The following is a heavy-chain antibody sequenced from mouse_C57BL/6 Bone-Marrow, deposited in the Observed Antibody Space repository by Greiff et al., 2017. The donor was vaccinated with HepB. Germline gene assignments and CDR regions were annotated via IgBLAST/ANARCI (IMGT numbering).Heavy chain of an antibody. CDR1: GFSLTSYG. D-gene: IGHD1-1*01. CDR2: IWSGGST. CDR3: ARNPRLLLRFHAMDY. J-gene: IGHJ4*01. V-gene: IGHV2-2*01. Sequence: QVQLKESGPGLVQPSQSLSITCTVSGFSLTSYGVHWVRQSPGKGLEWLGVIWSGGSTDYNAAFISRLSISKDNSKSQVFSTMNSLQSDDTAIYYWARNPRLLLRFHAMDYWGQGTSVTVSS.